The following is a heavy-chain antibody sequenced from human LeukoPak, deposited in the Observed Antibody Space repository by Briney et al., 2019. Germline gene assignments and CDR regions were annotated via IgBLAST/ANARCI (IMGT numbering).Heavy chain of an antibody. CDR3: ARRYCSGGSCYNRLVLNYYYYMDV. CDR2: IYYSGST. CDR1: GGSISSYY. J-gene: IGHJ6*03. D-gene: IGHD2-15*01. Sequence: SETLSLTCTVSGGSISSYYWSWIRQPPGKGLEWIGYIYYSGSTNYNPSLKSRVTISVDTSKNQFSLKLSSVTAADTAVYYCARRYCSGGSCYNRLVLNYYYYMDVWGKGTTVTVSS. V-gene: IGHV4-59*12.